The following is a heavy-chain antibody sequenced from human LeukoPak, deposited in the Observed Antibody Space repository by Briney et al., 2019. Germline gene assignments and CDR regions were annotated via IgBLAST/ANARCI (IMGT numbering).Heavy chain of an antibody. Sequence: PSETLSLTCTVSGGSISSYYWNWIRQPPGKGLEWIGYIYYSGSTNYNPSLKSRVTISVDTSKNQFSLKLSSVTAADTAVYYCARTVVPAVPFDYWGQGTLVTVSS. CDR3: ARTVVPAVPFDY. V-gene: IGHV4-59*12. CDR1: GGSISSYY. J-gene: IGHJ4*02. CDR2: IYYSGST. D-gene: IGHD2-2*01.